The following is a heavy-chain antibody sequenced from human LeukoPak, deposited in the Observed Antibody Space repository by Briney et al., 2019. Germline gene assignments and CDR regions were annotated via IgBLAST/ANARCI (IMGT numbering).Heavy chain of an antibody. CDR1: GGSISSSSYY. V-gene: IGHV4-39*01. CDR3: VRCSSTSCALAY. CDR2: IYYSGST. D-gene: IGHD2-2*01. Sequence: SETLSLTCTVSGGSISSSSYYWGWIRQPPGKGLEWIGSIYYSGSTYYNPSLKSRVTISVDTSKNQFSLKLSSVTAADTAVYYCVRCSSTSCALAYWGQGTLVTVSS. J-gene: IGHJ4*02.